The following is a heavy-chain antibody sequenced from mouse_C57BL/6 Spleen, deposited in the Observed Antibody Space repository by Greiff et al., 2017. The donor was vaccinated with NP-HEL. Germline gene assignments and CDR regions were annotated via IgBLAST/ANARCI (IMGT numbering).Heavy chain of an antibody. CDR2: MNPNNGGT. Sequence: VQLQQSGPERVKPGASVKISCKASGYTFTDYYMNWVKQSHGKSLEWIGDMNPNNGGTSYNQKFKGKATLTVDKSSSTAYMELRSLTSEDSAVYYCARYDYDGGVFAYWGQGTLVTVSA. D-gene: IGHD2-4*01. CDR1: GYTFTDYY. V-gene: IGHV1-26*01. CDR3: ARYDYDGGVFAY. J-gene: IGHJ3*01.